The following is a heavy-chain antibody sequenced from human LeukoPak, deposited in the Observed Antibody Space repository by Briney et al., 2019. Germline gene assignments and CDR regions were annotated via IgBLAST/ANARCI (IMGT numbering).Heavy chain of an antibody. D-gene: IGHD3-22*01. CDR1: GFTFSSYW. J-gene: IGHJ4*02. CDR2: IKQDGSEK. V-gene: IGHV3-7*01. Sequence: AGGSLRLSCAASGFTFSSYWMSWVRQAPGKGLEWVANIKQDGSEKYYVDSVKGRFTISRDNAKNSLYLQMNSLRDEDTAVYYCARETDSSLFDYWGQGTLVTVSS. CDR3: ARETDSSLFDY.